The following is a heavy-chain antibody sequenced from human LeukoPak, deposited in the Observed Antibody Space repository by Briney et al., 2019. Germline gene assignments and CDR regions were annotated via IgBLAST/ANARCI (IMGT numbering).Heavy chain of an antibody. D-gene: IGHD3-22*01. CDR2: IKQDGNEK. J-gene: IGHJ4*02. V-gene: IGHV3-7*01. Sequence: GGSLRISCAASGSSFSSYEMNWVRQAPGKGLEWVANIKQDGNEKYYVDSVKGRFTISRDNAKNSLYLQMNSLRAEDTAVYYCAKFGARNYYDSSGYYYVGTFDYWGQGTLVTVSS. CDR1: GSSFSSYE. CDR3: AKFGARNYYDSSGYYYVGTFDY.